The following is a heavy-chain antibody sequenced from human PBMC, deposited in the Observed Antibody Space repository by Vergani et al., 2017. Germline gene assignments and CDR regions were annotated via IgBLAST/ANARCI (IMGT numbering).Heavy chain of an antibody. CDR2: IIPIFGTA. D-gene: IGHD2-15*01. V-gene: IGHV1-69*01. J-gene: IGHJ5*02. Sequence: QVQLVQSGAEVKKPGSSVKVSCKASGGTFSSYAISWVRQAPGQGLEWMGGIIPIFGTATYAQKFQGRVTITADESTSTAYMELSSLRSEDTAVYYCARALYPSPAPIKPGLSGGSCYSPWGQGTLVTVSS. CDR3: ARALYPSPAPIKPGLSGGSCYSP. CDR1: GGTFSSYA.